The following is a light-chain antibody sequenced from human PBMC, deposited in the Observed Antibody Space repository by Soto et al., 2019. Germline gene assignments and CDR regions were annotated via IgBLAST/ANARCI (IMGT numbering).Light chain of an antibody. Sequence: DIQMTQSPSSLSASVGDRVVITCRASQTISSYLNWYQQKPGKAPKCLIYAASSLQSGVPSRFSGSVLGTEFALTIDSLQPEDFATYYCKQSYSTPRTFGQGTKLEIK. CDR3: KQSYSTPRT. J-gene: IGKJ2*01. CDR1: QTISSY. V-gene: IGKV1-39*01. CDR2: AAS.